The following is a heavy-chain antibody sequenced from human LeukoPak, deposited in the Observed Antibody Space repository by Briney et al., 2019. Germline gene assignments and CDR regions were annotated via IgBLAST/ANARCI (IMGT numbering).Heavy chain of an antibody. CDR2: INPNSGGT. J-gene: IGHJ4*02. V-gene: IGHV1-2*02. Sequence: GASVKVSCKASGYTFTGYYMHWVRQAPGQGLEWMGWINPNSGGTNYAQKFQGRVTMTRDTSISTAYMELSRLRSDDTAVYYCARDLYNWNDEGYFDYWAREPWSPSPQ. CDR3: ARDLYNWNDEGYFDY. D-gene: IGHD1-1*01. CDR1: GYTFTGYY.